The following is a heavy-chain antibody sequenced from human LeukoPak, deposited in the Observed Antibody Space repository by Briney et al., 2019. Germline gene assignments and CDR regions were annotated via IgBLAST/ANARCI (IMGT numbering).Heavy chain of an antibody. V-gene: IGHV3-48*04. CDR1: GFSFSGYG. J-gene: IGHJ6*03. D-gene: IGHD2/OR15-2a*01. CDR3: ARAPTPYFTYYMDV. Sequence: GGSLRLSCSASGFSFSGYGMNWVRQAPGKGLEWISYIGSSGSRGNNIYYAASVKGRFTISRDNAKDSLFLQMNSLRAADTAVYYCARAPTPYFTYYMDVWGKGTTVTVSS. CDR2: IGSSGSRGNNI.